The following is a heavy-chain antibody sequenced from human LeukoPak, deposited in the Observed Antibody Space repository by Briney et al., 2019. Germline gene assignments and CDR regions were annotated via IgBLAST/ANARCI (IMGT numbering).Heavy chain of an antibody. CDR1: GFTFSDYY. CDR2: ISSSGSTI. CDR3: ARDPEYCSSTSCYWLAFDI. D-gene: IGHD2-2*01. Sequence: PGGSLRLSCAASGFTFSDYYMSWIRQAPGKGLEWVSYISSSGSTIYYADSVKGRFTISRDNAKNSLYLQMNSLRAEDTAVYYCARDPEYCSSTSCYWLAFDIWGQGTMVTVSS. J-gene: IGHJ3*02. V-gene: IGHV3-11*04.